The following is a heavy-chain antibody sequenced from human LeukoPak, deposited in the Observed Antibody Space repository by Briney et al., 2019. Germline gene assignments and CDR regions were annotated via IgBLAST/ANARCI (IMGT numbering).Heavy chain of an antibody. V-gene: IGHV3-23*01. D-gene: IGHD1-14*01. Sequence: AGGSLRLSCAASGFTFSSYAMTWVRQAPGKGLEWVSTVSGSGGSPYYADSVKGRFTISRDNSKNTLYLQMNSLRAEDTAVYYCAKVQGRASLHGIWFDPWGQGTLVTVSS. CDR2: VSGSGGSP. CDR3: AKVQGRASLHGIWFDP. CDR1: GFTFSSYA. J-gene: IGHJ5*02.